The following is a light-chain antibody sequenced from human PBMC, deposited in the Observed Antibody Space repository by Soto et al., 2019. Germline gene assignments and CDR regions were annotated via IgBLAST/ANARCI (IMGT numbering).Light chain of an antibody. Sequence: DIQMTQSPSSLSASVGDRVTITCRASQSISSYLNWYQQKPGKAPKLLIYAASSLQSGVPSRFSGSGSGTDFTLTIGRLEPEDFAVYYCQQYGSSLITFGQGTRLEI. CDR1: QSISSY. CDR2: AAS. J-gene: IGKJ5*01. V-gene: IGKV1-39*01. CDR3: QQYGSSLIT.